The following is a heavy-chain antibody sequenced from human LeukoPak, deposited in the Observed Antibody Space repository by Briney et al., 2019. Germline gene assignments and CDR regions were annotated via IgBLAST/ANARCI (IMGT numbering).Heavy chain of an antibody. CDR1: GGSISSYY. D-gene: IGHD6-19*01. Sequence: PSETLSLTCTVSGGSISSYYWSWIRQPPGKGLKWIGYIYYSGSTNYNPSLKSRVTISVDTSKNQFSLKLSSVTAADTAVYYCARLGLKWLVPDYWGQGTLVTVSS. V-gene: IGHV4-59*08. CDR3: ARLGLKWLVPDY. CDR2: IYYSGST. J-gene: IGHJ4*02.